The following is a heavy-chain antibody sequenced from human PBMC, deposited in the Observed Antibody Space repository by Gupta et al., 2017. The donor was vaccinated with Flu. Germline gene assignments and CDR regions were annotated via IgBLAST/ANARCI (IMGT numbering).Heavy chain of an antibody. CDR2: ISSGGATI. CDR3: ARRMQWLGGVFDY. CDR1: GSTFSSNE. D-gene: IGHD6-19*01. Sequence: EVQLVESGGGLEEPGGSLRLYCAASGSTFSSNEVHWVRQAPGKGLEWVSSISSGGATINYADSVKGRFTISRDNAKNSLYLQMNSLRGEDTAVYYCARRMQWLGGVFDYWGQGTLVTVSS. V-gene: IGHV3-48*03. J-gene: IGHJ4*02.